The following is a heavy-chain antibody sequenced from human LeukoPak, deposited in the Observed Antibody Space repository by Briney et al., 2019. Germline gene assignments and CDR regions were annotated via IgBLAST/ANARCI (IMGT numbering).Heavy chain of an antibody. CDR1: GFTFEDYA. Sequence: GGSLRLSCAASGFTFEDYAMHWVRQAPGKGLEWVSGISWNSGSTGYVDSVKGRFTTSRDNAKNSLYLQMNSLKTEDTALYYCTKGRRFGELLDFFDYWGQGTLVTVSS. CDR2: ISWNSGST. D-gene: IGHD3-10*01. J-gene: IGHJ4*02. CDR3: TKGRRFGELLDFFDY. V-gene: IGHV3-9*01.